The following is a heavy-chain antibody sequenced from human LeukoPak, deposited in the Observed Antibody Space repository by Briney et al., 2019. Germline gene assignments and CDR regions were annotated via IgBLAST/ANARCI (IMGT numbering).Heavy chain of an antibody. V-gene: IGHV3-21*01. CDR1: GFTFSSYS. CDR2: ISSSSSYI. Sequence: GGSLRLSCAASGFTFSSYSMNWVRQAPGKGLEWVSSISSSSSYIYYADSVKGRFTISRDNAKNSLYLQMNSPRAEDTAVYYCARVQNDYGDYYFDYWGQGTLVTVSS. D-gene: IGHD4-17*01. CDR3: ARVQNDYGDYYFDY. J-gene: IGHJ4*02.